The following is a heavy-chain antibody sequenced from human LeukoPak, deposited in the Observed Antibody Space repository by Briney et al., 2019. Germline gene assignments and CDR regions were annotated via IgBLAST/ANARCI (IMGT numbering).Heavy chain of an antibody. V-gene: IGHV3-48*01. J-gene: IGHJ6*03. CDR3: ARDLVTHNYYYYMDV. Sequence: AGGSLRLSCAASGFTFSSYSMNWVRQAPGKGLEWVSYISSSSSTIYYADSVKGRFTISRDNAKNSLYLQMNSLRAEDTAVYYCARDLVTHNYYYYMDVWGKGTTVTVSS. CDR1: GFTFSSYS. D-gene: IGHD4-23*01. CDR2: ISSSSSTI.